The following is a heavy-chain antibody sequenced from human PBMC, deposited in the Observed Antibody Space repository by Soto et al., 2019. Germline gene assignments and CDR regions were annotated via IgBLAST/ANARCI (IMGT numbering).Heavy chain of an antibody. V-gene: IGHV3-23*01. D-gene: IGHD6-13*01. CDR3: AQLSSSSSWQIGKFDY. CDR1: GFTFSSYA. Sequence: GGSLRLSFAASGFTFSSYAMSWVRQAPGKGLEWVSAISGSGGSTYYADSVKGRFTISRDNSKNTLYLQMNSLRAEDTAVYYCAQLSSSSSWQIGKFDYWGQGTMVTVSS. CDR2: ISGSGGST. J-gene: IGHJ4*02.